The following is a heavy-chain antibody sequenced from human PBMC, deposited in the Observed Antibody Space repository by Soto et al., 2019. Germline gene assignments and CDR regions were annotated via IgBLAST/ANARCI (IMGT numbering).Heavy chain of an antibody. CDR3: ARDSASYSSSSGSYWYFDL. D-gene: IGHD6-6*01. V-gene: IGHV3-48*02. Sequence: SLRLSCAASEFTFSSYSMNWVRQAPGKGLEWVSYISSGSATIYYADSVKGRFTISRDNARNTLYLEMNSLRDGDTAVYYCARDSASYSSSSGSYWYFDLWGRGTLVTVSS. CDR2: ISSGSATI. J-gene: IGHJ2*01. CDR1: EFTFSSYS.